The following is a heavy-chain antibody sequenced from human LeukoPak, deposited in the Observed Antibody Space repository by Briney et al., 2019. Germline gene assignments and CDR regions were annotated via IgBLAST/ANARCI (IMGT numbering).Heavy chain of an antibody. CDR3: ARLLGYCSGGSCYPRWFAH. CDR2: ISYSGST. Sequence: SETLSLTCTVSGGSNSSHYWNWIRQPPGKGLEWIGDISYSGSTNYNPSIKSRVTMSLDTSKNHFSLKLTSVTAADTVVYYCARLLGYCSGGSCYPRWFAHWGQGTLVTVSS. J-gene: IGHJ5*02. CDR1: GGSNSSHY. V-gene: IGHV4-59*08. D-gene: IGHD2-15*01.